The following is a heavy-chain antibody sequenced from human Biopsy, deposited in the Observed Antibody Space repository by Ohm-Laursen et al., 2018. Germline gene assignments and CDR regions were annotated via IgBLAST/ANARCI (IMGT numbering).Heavy chain of an antibody. CDR1: GYTFSMYA. Sequence: ASVISCKASGYTFSMYAIIWVRQAPGQGLEWMGWSSAYNGKTNYAQKFQGRLTMTTDTSTSTAYMELRSLRSDDTAAYYCARDRPSVSTYGVDWGQGTLVTVSS. V-gene: IGHV1-18*01. CDR2: SSAYNGKT. J-gene: IGHJ4*02. D-gene: IGHD3-3*01. CDR3: ARDRPSVSTYGVD.